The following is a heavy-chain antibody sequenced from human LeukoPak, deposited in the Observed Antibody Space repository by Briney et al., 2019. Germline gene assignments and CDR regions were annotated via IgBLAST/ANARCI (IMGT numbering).Heavy chain of an antibody. D-gene: IGHD4-17*01. V-gene: IGHV3-9*01. J-gene: IGHJ4*02. Sequence: PGGSLRLSCTASGFTFDNYAMIWVRQAPGKGLEWVSGISWNSGSIGYADSVKGRFTISRDNAKNSLYLQMNSLRAEDTALYYCAKDGLRQYWGQGTLVTVSS. CDR3: AKDGLRQY. CDR2: ISWNSGSI. CDR1: GFTFDNYA.